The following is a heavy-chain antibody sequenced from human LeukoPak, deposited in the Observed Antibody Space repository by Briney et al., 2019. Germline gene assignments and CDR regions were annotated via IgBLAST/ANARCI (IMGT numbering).Heavy chain of an antibody. J-gene: IGHJ5*02. Sequence: SETLSLTCTVSGGPISSYYSSWIRQPAGRGLEWIGRIYTSGSTNYNPSLKSRVTMSVDTSKNQFSLKLSSVTAADTAVYYCARDETRDGETNWFDPWGQGTLVTVSS. CDR3: ARDETRDGETNWFDP. CDR1: GGPISSYY. V-gene: IGHV4-4*07. CDR2: IYTSGST. D-gene: IGHD3-10*01.